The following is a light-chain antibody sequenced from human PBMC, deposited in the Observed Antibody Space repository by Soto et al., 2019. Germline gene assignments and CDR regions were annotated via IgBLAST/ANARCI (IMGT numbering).Light chain of an antibody. CDR3: QQSYSTPLT. V-gene: IGKV3-11*01. J-gene: IGKJ1*01. CDR1: QSVSSY. CDR2: DAS. Sequence: EIVLTQSPATLSLSPGERATLSRRASQSVSSYLAWYQQKPGQAPRLLIYDASNRATGIPSRFSGSGSGTDFTLTISSLQPEDFATYYCQQSYSTPLTFGQGTKVDIK.